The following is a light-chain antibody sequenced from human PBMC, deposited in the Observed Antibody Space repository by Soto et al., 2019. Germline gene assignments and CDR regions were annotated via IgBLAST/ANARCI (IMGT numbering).Light chain of an antibody. CDR1: QSISSN. V-gene: IGKV3-15*01. Sequence: IVMTQSPATLSVSPGERATLSCRASQSISSNLAWYQQKPGQAPRLLIYCASTRATGLPARFSGSGSGTEFTLTISRLQSEDFAIYYCQQYNIWPRAFGQGTKVEFK. CDR2: CAS. J-gene: IGKJ1*01. CDR3: QQYNIWPRA.